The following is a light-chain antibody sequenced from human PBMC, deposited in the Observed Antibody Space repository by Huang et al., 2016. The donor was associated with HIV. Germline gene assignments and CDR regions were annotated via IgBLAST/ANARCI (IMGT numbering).Light chain of an antibody. V-gene: IGKV3-15*01. Sequence: EIVMTQSPATLSVSPGERATLSCRARQSVNSNLAGYQQKPGQAPRLFIYGASTRATGIPARVSGSGSGTEFTLTISSLQSEDCAVYYCQHYNDWPPWTFGQGTKVEIK. J-gene: IGKJ1*01. CDR2: GAS. CDR3: QHYNDWPPWT. CDR1: QSVNSN.